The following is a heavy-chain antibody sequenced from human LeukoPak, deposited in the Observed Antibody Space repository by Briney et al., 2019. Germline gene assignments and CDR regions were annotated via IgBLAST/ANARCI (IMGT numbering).Heavy chain of an antibody. CDR2: FDPEDGET. V-gene: IGHV1-24*01. J-gene: IGHJ5*02. Sequence: ASVKVSCKVSGYTLTELSMHWVRQVPGKGLEWMGGFDPEDGETIYAQKFQGRATMTEDTSTDTAYMELSSLRSEDTAVYYCATVTITFGGVIVNNWFDPWGQGTLVTVSS. CDR1: GYTLTELS. CDR3: ATVTITFGGVIVNNWFDP. D-gene: IGHD3-16*02.